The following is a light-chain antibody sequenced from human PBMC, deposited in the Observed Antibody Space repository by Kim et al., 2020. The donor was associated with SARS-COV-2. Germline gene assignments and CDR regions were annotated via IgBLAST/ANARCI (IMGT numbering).Light chain of an antibody. CDR3: QVWDTDTDDYV. V-gene: IGLV3-21*01. J-gene: IGLJ1*01. CDR2: YDS. Sequence: APGQTARITCGGKNSGGHSVHGYQQKPGQAPVLVIYYDSDRPSGIPERFSGSKAATTATLTISRVEAGDEADYYCQVWDTDTDDYVFGTGTKVTVL. CDR1: NSGGHS.